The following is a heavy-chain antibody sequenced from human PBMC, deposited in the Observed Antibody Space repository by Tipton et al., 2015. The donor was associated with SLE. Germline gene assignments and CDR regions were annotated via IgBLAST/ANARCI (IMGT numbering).Heavy chain of an antibody. CDR3: AREDDSRADAFDI. J-gene: IGHJ3*02. Sequence: AVSGFTFSSYAMHWVRQAPGKGLEWVAVISYDGSNKYYADSVKGRFTISRDNSKNTLYLQMNSLRAEDTAVYYCAREDDSRADAFDIWGQGTMVTVSS. CDR2: ISYDGSNK. D-gene: IGHD3-22*01. V-gene: IGHV3-30*04. CDR1: GFTFSSYA.